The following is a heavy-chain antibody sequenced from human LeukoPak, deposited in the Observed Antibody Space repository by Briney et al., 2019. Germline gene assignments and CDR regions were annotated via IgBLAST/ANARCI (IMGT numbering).Heavy chain of an antibody. D-gene: IGHD6-19*01. CDR1: GYTFTGYY. J-gene: IGHJ4*02. CDR2: INPNSGGK. V-gene: IGHV1-2*02. Sequence: GASVTVSCKASGYTFTGYYMHWVRQAPGQGLEWMGWINPNSGGKNYEQKFQDRVTITSDTSFSTASMELSRRLSADGAAFYYASADRAGRWGQGTLVTVSS. CDR3: ASADRAGR.